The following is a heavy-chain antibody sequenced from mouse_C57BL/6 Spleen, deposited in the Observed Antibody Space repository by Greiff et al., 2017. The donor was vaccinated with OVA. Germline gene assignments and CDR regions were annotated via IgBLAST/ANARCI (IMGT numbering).Heavy chain of an antibody. J-gene: IGHJ2*01. CDR3: ARRSNYYFDY. Sequence: EVKLMESGGGLVKPGGSLKLSCAASGFTFSSYTMSWVRQTPEKRLEWVATISGGGGNTYYPDSVKGRFTISSDNAKNTLYLQMSSLRSEDTALYYCARRSNYYFDYWGQGTTLTVSS. V-gene: IGHV5-9*01. D-gene: IGHD2-5*01. CDR1: GFTFSSYT. CDR2: ISGGGGNT.